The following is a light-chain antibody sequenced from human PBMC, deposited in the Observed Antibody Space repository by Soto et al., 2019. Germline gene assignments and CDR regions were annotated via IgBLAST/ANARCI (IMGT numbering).Light chain of an antibody. V-gene: IGLV2-14*01. CDR3: SSYTSISTPHVV. J-gene: IGLJ2*01. CDR1: SSDVGGYNY. CDR2: DVS. Sequence: QSALTQPASVSGSPGQSITISCTGTSSDVGGYNYVSWYQQHPGKAPTLMIYDVSNRPSGVSNRFSGSKSGNTASLTISGLQAEDEADYYCSSYTSISTPHVVFGGGTKLTVL.